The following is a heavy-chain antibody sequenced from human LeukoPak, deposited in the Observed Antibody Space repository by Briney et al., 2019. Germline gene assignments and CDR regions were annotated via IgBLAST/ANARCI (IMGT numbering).Heavy chain of an antibody. D-gene: IGHD2-8*01. CDR2: ISGVNT. Sequence: GGSLRLSCATSGFAFSNYAMSWFRQAPGKGLEWVSGISGVNTYYADSVKGRFTISRDNSKNVLYVQMNRLRVEDTAVYFCTKDVCTSPRCLLYSDSWGQGSLVTVSS. J-gene: IGHJ4*02. CDR3: TKDVCTSPRCLLYSDS. CDR1: GFAFSNYA. V-gene: IGHV3-23*01.